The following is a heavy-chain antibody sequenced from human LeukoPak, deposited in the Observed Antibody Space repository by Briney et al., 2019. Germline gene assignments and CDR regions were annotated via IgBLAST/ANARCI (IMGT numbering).Heavy chain of an antibody. CDR3: AGAANWHDDDWFDP. CDR1: GYTFTSYY. V-gene: IGHV1-8*01. D-gene: IGHD1-1*01. Sequence: GASVTVSCKASGYTFTSYYINWVRQATGQGPEWMGWMNPNSSNTDYPQRFQGRVTMTRNTSISTAYMELSSLRSEDTAVYYCAGAANWHDDDWFDPWGQGTLVTVSS. J-gene: IGHJ5*02. CDR2: MNPNSSNT.